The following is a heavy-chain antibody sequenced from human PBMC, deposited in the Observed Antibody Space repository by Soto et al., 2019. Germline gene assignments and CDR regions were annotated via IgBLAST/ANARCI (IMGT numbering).Heavy chain of an antibody. J-gene: IGHJ3*02. D-gene: IGHD4-17*01. CDR2: ISSSSSYI. Sequence: GGSLRLSCAASGFTFSSYSMNWVRQAPGKGLEWVSSISSSSSYIYYADSVKGRFTISRDNAKNSLYLQMNSLRAEDTAVYYCARDATIQAYGGPPYDAFDIWGQGTMVTVSS. CDR1: GFTFSSYS. CDR3: ARDATIQAYGGPPYDAFDI. V-gene: IGHV3-21*01.